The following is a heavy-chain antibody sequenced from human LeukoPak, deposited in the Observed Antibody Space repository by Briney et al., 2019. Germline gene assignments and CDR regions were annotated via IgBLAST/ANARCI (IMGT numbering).Heavy chain of an antibody. CDR2: ISGSGAGT. CDR3: AKSHHVTAIDY. D-gene: IGHD2-21*02. J-gene: IGHJ4*02. CDR1: GLTFSSYA. V-gene: IGHV3-23*01. Sequence: GGSLRLSCAAPGLTFSSYAMSWVRQAPGKGLEWVSVISGSGAGTYYADSVKGRFTISRDNSKNTLYLQMNSLRAEDTAVYYCAKSHHVTAIDYWGQGTLVTVSS.